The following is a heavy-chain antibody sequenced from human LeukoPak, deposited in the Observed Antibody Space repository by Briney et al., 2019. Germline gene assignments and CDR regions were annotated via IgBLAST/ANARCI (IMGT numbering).Heavy chain of an antibody. CDR2: ISSSSSYI. CDR3: ASAITMVRGVSHRVY. V-gene: IGHV3-21*01. CDR1: GFTFSSYS. J-gene: IGHJ4*02. D-gene: IGHD3-10*01. Sequence: GGSLRLSCAAYGFTFSSYSMNWVRQAPGEGLEWVSSISSSSSYIYYADSVKGRFTISRDNAKNSLYLQMNSLRAEDTAVYYCASAITMVRGVSHRVYWGQGTLVTVSS.